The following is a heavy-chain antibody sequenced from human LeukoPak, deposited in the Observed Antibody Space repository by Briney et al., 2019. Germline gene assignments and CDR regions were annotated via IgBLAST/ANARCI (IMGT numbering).Heavy chain of an antibody. CDR2: VYYTGTT. J-gene: IGHJ3*02. CDR1: DGPISSCSGY. V-gene: IGHV4-39*02. D-gene: IGHD2-15*01. CDR3: VADYGSGGDYCFTYASDI. Sequence: PSETLSLTCSAADGPISSCSGYWAWIRHAPGKGLEWIGSVYYTGTTYYNPSFKTRLTISVDTSKKYFSLNLKSATAADTAVYFTVADYGSGGDYCFTYASDIWGQGTKVAVSS.